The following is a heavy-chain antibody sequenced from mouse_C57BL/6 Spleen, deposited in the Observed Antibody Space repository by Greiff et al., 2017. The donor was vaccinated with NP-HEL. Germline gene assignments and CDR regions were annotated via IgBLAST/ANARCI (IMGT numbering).Heavy chain of an antibody. D-gene: IGHD2-5*01. J-gene: IGHJ4*01. Sequence: VQVVESGAELVKPGASVKISCKASGYAFSSYWMNWVKQRPGKGLEWIGQIYPGDGDTNYNGKFKGKATLTADKSSSTAYMQLSSLTSEDSAVYFCARLDSNLYYYAMDYWGQGTSVTVSS. CDR1: GYAFSSYW. CDR3: ARLDSNLYYYAMDY. V-gene: IGHV1-80*01. CDR2: IYPGDGDT.